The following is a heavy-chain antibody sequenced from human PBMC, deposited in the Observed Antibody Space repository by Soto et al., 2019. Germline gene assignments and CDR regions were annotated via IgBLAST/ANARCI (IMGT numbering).Heavy chain of an antibody. J-gene: IGHJ6*02. CDR3: AIPGGGDYYYYCMDV. CDR2: FIHRGRT. V-gene: IGHV4-34*12. Sequence: PSETLSLTCAVYGGSFSGYYWSWIRQPPGKGLEWIGEFIHRGRTTYNPSPKLRVTISVDRPKSQFSLKLSSVSAADTAVYHCAIPGGGDYYYYCMDVWGQVPTVTVSS. CDR1: GGSFSGYY. D-gene: IGHD3-16*01.